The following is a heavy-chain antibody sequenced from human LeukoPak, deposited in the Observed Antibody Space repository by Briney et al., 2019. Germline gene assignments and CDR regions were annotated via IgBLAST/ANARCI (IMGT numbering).Heavy chain of an antibody. D-gene: IGHD3-10*01. CDR3: ARGGDYYGSGSQPFDY. J-gene: IGHJ4*02. CDR2: ISAYNGNT. Sequence: ASVKVSCKASGYTFTSYGISWVRQAPGQGLEWMGWISAYNGNTNYAQKLQGRVTMTTDTSTSTAYMELRSLRSDDTAVCYCARGGDYYGSGSQPFDYWGQGTLVTVSS. V-gene: IGHV1-18*01. CDR1: GYTFTSYG.